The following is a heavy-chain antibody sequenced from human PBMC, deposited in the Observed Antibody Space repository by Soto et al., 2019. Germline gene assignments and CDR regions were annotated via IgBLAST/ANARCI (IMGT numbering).Heavy chain of an antibody. CDR3: ARDTAIALPDA. J-gene: IGHJ4*02. Sequence: QVQLVQSGAEVKKPGASVKVSCKASGYTFTTYGITWVRQAPGQGLEWMGWISAYNGNTKYAQKIQGRVTMTTDTSTSTAYMELRSRRSDDTAVYYCARDTAIALPDAWGQGTLVTVSS. CDR2: ISAYNGNT. D-gene: IGHD5-18*01. CDR1: GYTFTTYG. V-gene: IGHV1-18*01.